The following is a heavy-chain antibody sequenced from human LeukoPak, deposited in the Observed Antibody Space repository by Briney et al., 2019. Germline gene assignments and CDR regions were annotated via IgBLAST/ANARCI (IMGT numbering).Heavy chain of an antibody. Sequence: GGSLRLSSAASGFTFSSYAMSWVRQAPGKGLEWVSAISGSGGSTYYADSVKGRFTISRDNSKNTLYLQMNSLRADDTAVYYCARRNPSCYGRQCYYYMDVWGRGTPVTVSS. J-gene: IGHJ6*03. D-gene: IGHD2-2*01. V-gene: IGHV3-23*01. CDR1: GFTFSSYA. CDR3: ARRNPSCYGRQCYYYMDV. CDR2: ISGSGGST.